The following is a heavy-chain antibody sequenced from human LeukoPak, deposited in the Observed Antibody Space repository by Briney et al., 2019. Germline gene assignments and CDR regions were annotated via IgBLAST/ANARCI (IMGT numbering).Heavy chain of an antibody. J-gene: IGHJ4*02. CDR1: GCSFTNFW. CDR3: ARLRGDSSSLY. Sequence: GESLKISCQGSGCSFTNFWIGWVRQPPGKGLEWMGIIYPGDSDTRYSPSFQGQVTISADRSISTVYLQWSSLKASDTAMYYCARLRGDSSSLYWGQGTLVTVSS. V-gene: IGHV5-51*01. CDR2: IYPGDSDT. D-gene: IGHD6-6*01.